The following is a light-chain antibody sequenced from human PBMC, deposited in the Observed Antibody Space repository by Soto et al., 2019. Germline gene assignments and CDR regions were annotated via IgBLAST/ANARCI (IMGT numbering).Light chain of an antibody. Sequence: EIVLTQSPVTLSLSPGARATLSCRASQTFSNSFLSWFQQIPGQAPRLLIYSATKRATGIPDRFSGSGSGTDFTRTISRLEPEDFAVYYCQQYGSSPWTFGQGTKVDIK. V-gene: IGKV3-20*01. CDR2: SAT. CDR3: QQYGSSPWT. CDR1: QTFSNSF. J-gene: IGKJ1*01.